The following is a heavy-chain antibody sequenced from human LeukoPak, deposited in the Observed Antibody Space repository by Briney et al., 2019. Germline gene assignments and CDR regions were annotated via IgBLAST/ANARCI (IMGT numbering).Heavy chain of an antibody. Sequence: GGSLRLSCAASGFRITINYMTWVRQAPGKGLEWVSGTYGGGSKDYADSVKGRFTISRDNLKNTLYLQMNSLGAEDSAVYYCATLTNRVSSAFDIWGQGTRVTVSS. V-gene: IGHV3-53*01. CDR3: ATLTNRVSSAFDI. J-gene: IGHJ3*02. CDR2: TYGGGSK. D-gene: IGHD5/OR15-5a*01. CDR1: GFRITINY.